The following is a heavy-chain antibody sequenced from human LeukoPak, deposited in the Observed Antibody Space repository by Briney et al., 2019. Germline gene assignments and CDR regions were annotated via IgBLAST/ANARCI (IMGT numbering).Heavy chain of an antibody. CDR1: GFTFSDYG. CDR3: ARESNDFLTGFYRGPKFWYFDI. Sequence: PGGSLRLSCAASGFTFSDYGMIWVRQAPGKGREWVSYISPTNKDSYHADSVKGRFTISRDNAKNSLSLQMDGLRVEDTAVYYCARESNDFLTGFYRGPKFWYFDIWGRGILVTVS. CDR2: ISPTNKDS. J-gene: IGHJ2*01. D-gene: IGHD3-9*01. V-gene: IGHV3-11*06.